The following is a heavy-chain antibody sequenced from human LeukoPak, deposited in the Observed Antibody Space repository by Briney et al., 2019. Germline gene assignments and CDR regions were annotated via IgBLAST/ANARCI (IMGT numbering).Heavy chain of an antibody. Sequence: GGSLRLSCAASGFTLSSYGMHWVRQAPDKGLEWVALISSYGSNEYYADSVKGRFTVSRDNAQTSLYLHMNSLRAEDTAVYYCARASNPWLQLSWGQGTLVTVSS. D-gene: IGHD5-24*01. CDR2: ISSYGSNE. J-gene: IGHJ4*02. CDR3: ARASNPWLQLS. CDR1: GFTLSSYG. V-gene: IGHV3-33*08.